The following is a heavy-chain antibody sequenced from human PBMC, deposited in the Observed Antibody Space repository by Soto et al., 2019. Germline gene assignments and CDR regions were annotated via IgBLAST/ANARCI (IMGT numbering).Heavy chain of an antibody. CDR2: IIPIFGTA. CDR3: ARVKAAAGENWFDP. D-gene: IGHD6-13*01. J-gene: IGHJ5*02. CDR1: GGTFSSYA. V-gene: IGHV1-69*13. Sequence: SVKVSCKASGGTFSSYAISWVRQAPGQGLEWMGGIIPIFGTANYAQKYQGRVTITADESTSTAYMELSSLRSEDTAVYYCARVKAAAGENWFDPWGQGTLVTVSS.